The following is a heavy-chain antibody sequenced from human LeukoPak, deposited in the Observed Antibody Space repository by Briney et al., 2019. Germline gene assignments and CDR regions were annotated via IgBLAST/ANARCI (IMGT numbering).Heavy chain of an antibody. CDR3: ATVFPPIRTGYSSI. Sequence: PGGSLRLSCAASGFSFSSYSMNWVRQAPGKGLEWVSSISTSSSYIYYADSVKGRFTISRDNAKNSLYLQMNSLRAEDTAVYYCATVFPPIRTGYSSIWGQGTLVTVSS. V-gene: IGHV3-21*01. J-gene: IGHJ4*02. CDR1: GFSFSSYS. D-gene: IGHD6-13*01. CDR2: ISTSSSYI.